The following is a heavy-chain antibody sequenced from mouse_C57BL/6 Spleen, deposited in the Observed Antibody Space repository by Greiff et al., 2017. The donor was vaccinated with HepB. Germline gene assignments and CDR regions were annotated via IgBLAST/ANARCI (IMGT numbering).Heavy chain of an antibody. D-gene: IGHD1-1*01. Sequence: VQLQQPGAELVRPGSSVKLSCKASGYTFTSYWMHWVKQRPIQGLEWIGNIDPSDSETHYNQKFKDKATLTVDKSSSTAYMQLSSLTSEDSAVYYCARWGGSSLYYFDYWGQGTTLTVSS. J-gene: IGHJ2*01. CDR3: ARWGGSSLYYFDY. CDR1: GYTFTSYW. CDR2: IDPSDSET. V-gene: IGHV1-52*01.